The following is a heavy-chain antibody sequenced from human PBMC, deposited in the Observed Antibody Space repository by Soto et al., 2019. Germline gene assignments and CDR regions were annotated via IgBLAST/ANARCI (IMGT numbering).Heavy chain of an antibody. CDR2: LYWDDDK. CDR1: GFSLSTSGVG. J-gene: IGHJ6*02. CDR3: AYLPCTGGSCYWFSFSGMDV. D-gene: IGHD2-15*01. V-gene: IGHV2-5*02. Sequence: QITLKESGPALVKTTQTLTLTCTFSGFSLSTSGVGVAWIRQPPGKALEWLALLYWDDDKRYRPTLESRLTLTQDSSKNQVVLTMTNMDSVDTATYYCAYLPCTGGSCYWFSFSGMDVWGQGTTVTVSS.